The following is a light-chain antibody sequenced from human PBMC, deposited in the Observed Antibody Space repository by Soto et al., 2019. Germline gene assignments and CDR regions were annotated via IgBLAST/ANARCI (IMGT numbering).Light chain of an antibody. CDR3: CSHTRSSTYV. CDR2: EVN. J-gene: IGLJ1*01. CDR1: SSDVGGYNC. V-gene: IGLV2-14*01. Sequence: QSVLTQPASVSGSPGQSITISCTGTSSDVGGYNCVSWYQQHPAKAPKLIIYEVNNRPSGVSNRFSGPKSGNTASLTISGLQAEDEADYYCCSHTRSSTYVFGTGTKVTVL.